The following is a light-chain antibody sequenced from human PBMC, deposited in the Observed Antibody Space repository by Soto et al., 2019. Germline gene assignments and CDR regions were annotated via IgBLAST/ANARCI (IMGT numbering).Light chain of an antibody. Sequence: EIVLTQSPGTLSVSPGEIATLSCRASQVVVTAYLHWYQHKHGQDPRLLISGASTSASGRPDRFSGSGVGTDFTLTINSLEPEDCAVYYCRLLRGSPTFGPGSRVHI. V-gene: IGKV3-20*01. CDR3: RLLRGSPT. CDR1: QVVVTAY. J-gene: IGKJ3*01. CDR2: GAS.